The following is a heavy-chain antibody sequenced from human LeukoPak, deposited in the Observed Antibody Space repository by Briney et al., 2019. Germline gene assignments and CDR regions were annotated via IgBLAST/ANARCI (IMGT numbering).Heavy chain of an antibody. CDR1: GGSFSGYY. V-gene: IGHV4-34*01. J-gene: IGHJ4*02. CDR2: INHSGST. D-gene: IGHD1-26*01. CDR3: ARNNTGDLVGATAFDY. Sequence: PSETLSLTCAVYGGSFSGYYWSWIRQPPGKGLEWIGEINHSGSTNYNPSLKSRVTISVDTSKNQFSLKLSSVTAADTAVYYCARNNTGDLVGATAFDYWGQGTLVTVSS.